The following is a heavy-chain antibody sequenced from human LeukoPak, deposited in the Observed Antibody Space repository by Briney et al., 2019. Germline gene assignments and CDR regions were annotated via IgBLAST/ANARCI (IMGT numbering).Heavy chain of an antibody. V-gene: IGHV4-59*06. Sequence: SETLSLTCTVSGGSISSYYWSWIRQHPGKGLEWIGYIYYSGSTYYNPSLKSRVTISVDTSKNQFSLKLSSVTAADTAVYYCASIVVVARGAWFDPWGQGTLVTVSS. J-gene: IGHJ5*02. CDR1: GGSISSYY. CDR3: ASIVVVARGAWFDP. CDR2: IYYSGST. D-gene: IGHD2-15*01.